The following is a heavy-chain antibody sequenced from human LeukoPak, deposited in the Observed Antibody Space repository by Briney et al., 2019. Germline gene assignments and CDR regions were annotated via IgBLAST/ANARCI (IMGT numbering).Heavy chain of an antibody. CDR3: ARDPGDYYYYYGMDV. D-gene: IGHD3-10*01. CDR2: IYYSGST. CDR1: GGSISSTSYY. Sequence: SETLSLTCTVSGGSISSTSYYWGWIRQPPGKGLEWIGSIYYSGSTYYNPPLKSRVTISVDTSKNQFSLKLSSVTAADTAVYYCARDPGDYYYYYGMDVWGQGTTVTVSS. V-gene: IGHV4-39*07. J-gene: IGHJ6*02.